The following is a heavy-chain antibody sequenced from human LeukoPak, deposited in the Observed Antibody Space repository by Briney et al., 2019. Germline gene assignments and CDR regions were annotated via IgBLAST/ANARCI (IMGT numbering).Heavy chain of an antibody. CDR3: ASLPSNTVTHDY. Sequence: SETLSLTCAVSGYSISSGYYWGWIRQPPGKGLEWIGSIYHSGSTYYNPSLKSRVTISVDTSKNQFSLKLNSVTAADTAVYYCASLPSNTVTHDYWGQGTLVTVSS. V-gene: IGHV4-38-2*01. D-gene: IGHD4-11*01. J-gene: IGHJ4*02. CDR1: GYSISSGYY. CDR2: IYHSGST.